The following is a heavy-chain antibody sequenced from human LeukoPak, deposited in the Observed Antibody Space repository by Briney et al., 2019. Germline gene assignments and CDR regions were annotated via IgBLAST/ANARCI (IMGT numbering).Heavy chain of an antibody. D-gene: IGHD4-17*01. J-gene: IGHJ5*02. Sequence: RTSETLSLTCTVTGGSISSYYWSWIRQPAGKGLEWIGRIYTSGSTNYNPSLKSRVTMSVDTSKNQFSLKLSSVTAADTAVYYCARVLGDYGRIWFDPWGQGTLVTVSS. CDR2: IYTSGST. CDR1: GGSISSYY. CDR3: ARVLGDYGRIWFDP. V-gene: IGHV4-4*07.